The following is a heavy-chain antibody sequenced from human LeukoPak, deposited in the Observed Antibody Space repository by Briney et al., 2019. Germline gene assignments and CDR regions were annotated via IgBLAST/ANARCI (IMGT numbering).Heavy chain of an antibody. V-gene: IGHV3-30*03. D-gene: IGHD1-1*01. CDR1: GFTFSNYG. J-gene: IGHJ4*02. Sequence: PGGSLRLSCAASGFTFSNYGVHWGRQAPGKGPEWVTLISFDGSNKFHADTVKGRFTISRDNSKTTLDLQLETLRAEPTAVFYGARGRAFRGTMTLFDNWGQGTLVTVSS. CDR3: ARGRAFRGTMTLFDN. CDR2: ISFDGSNK.